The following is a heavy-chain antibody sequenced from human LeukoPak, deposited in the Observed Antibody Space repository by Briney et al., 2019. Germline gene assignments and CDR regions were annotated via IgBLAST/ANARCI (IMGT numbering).Heavy chain of an antibody. D-gene: IGHD2-2*02. CDR3: ATRYCSSTSCYMDWFDP. Sequence: SETLSLTCTVSGGSISSSSYYWGWIRQPPGKGLEWIGSIYYSGSTYYNPSLKSRVTISVDTSKNQFSLKLSSVTAADTAVYYCATRYCSSTSCYMDWFDPWGQGTLVTVCS. V-gene: IGHV4-39*07. CDR1: GGSISSSSYY. J-gene: IGHJ5*02. CDR2: IYYSGST.